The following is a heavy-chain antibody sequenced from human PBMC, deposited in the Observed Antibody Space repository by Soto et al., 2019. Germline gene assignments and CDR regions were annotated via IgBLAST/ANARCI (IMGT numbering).Heavy chain of an antibody. Sequence: SLRLSCAASGFTFSSYAMSWVRQAPGKGLEWVSAISGSGGSTYYADSVKGRFTISRDNSKNTLYLQMNSLRAEDTAVYYCAKSVTMIVVAQYYFDYWGQGTLVTVSS. CDR1: GFTFSSYA. CDR3: AKSVTMIVVAQYYFDY. D-gene: IGHD3-22*01. CDR2: ISGSGGST. J-gene: IGHJ4*02. V-gene: IGHV3-23*01.